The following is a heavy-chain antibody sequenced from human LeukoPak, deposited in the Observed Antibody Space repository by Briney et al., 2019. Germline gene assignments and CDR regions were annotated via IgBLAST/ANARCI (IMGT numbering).Heavy chain of an antibody. CDR1: GYTFTGYY. V-gene: IGHV1-2*04. Sequence: ASVKVSCKASGYTFTGYYMHWVRQAPGQGLEWMGWINPNSGGTNYAQKFQGWVTMTRDTSISTAYMELSRLRSDDTAVYYCATQADCSGGSCYSWDYWGQGTLVTVSS. J-gene: IGHJ4*02. CDR3: ATQADCSGGSCYSWDY. CDR2: INPNSGGT. D-gene: IGHD2-15*01.